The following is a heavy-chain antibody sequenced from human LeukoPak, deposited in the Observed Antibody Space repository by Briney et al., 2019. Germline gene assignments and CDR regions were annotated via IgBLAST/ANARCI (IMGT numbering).Heavy chain of an antibody. V-gene: IGHV1-69*05. D-gene: IGHD2-8*01. CDR3: AGTPVLMVYATFDY. Sequence: ASVKVSCKASGGTFSSYAISWVRQAPGQGLEWIGGIIPIFGTANYAQKFQGRVTITTDESTSTAYMELSSLRSEDTAVYYCAGTPVLMVYATFDYWGQGTLVTVSS. J-gene: IGHJ4*02. CDR2: IIPIFGTA. CDR1: GGTFSSYA.